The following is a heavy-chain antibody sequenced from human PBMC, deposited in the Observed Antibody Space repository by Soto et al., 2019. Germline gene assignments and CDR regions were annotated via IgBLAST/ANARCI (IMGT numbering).Heavy chain of an antibody. CDR1: GGSISSYY. J-gene: IGHJ4*02. CDR3: ARRYGDCFDF. CDR2: IYYSGST. Sequence: SSETLSLTCTVSGGSISSYYWSWIRQPPGKGLEWIGYIYYSGSTNYNPSLKSRVTISVDTSKNQFSLKLSSVTAADTAVYYCARRYGDCFDFWGQGTLVTVSS. V-gene: IGHV4-59*08. D-gene: IGHD4-17*01.